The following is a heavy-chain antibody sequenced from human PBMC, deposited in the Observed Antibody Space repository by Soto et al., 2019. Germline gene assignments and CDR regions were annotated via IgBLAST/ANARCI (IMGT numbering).Heavy chain of an antibody. CDR1: GYTFGDYY. J-gene: IGHJ3*02. CDR2: RNPTNGVT. V-gene: IGHV1-2*02. CDR3: ARDHGAFDI. Sequence: ASVKASCNASGYTFGDYYIYWVRQAPGQVLEWMGLRNPTNGVTKIAQKFQGMVTITRDTSTSRVYMELSRLRSEDTAVYYCARDHGAFDIVGQGTMVNVSS.